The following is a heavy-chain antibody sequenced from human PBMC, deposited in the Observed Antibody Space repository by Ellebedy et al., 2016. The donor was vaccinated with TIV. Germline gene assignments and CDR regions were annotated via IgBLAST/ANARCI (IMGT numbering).Heavy chain of an antibody. CDR2: ISYDGSNK. CDR3: AKDRGISYGDYDY. D-gene: IGHD4-17*01. J-gene: IGHJ4*02. V-gene: IGHV3-30*18. Sequence: GESLKISCAASGFTFSSYGMHWVRQAPGKGLEWVAVISYDGSNKYYADSVKGRFTISRDNSKNTLYLQMNSLRAEDTAVYYCAKDRGISYGDYDYWGQGTLVTVSS. CDR1: GFTFSSYG.